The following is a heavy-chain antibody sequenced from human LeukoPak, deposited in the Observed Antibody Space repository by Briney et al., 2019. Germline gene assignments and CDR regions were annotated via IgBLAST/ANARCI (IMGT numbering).Heavy chain of an antibody. CDR1: GFTLSSYS. CDR2: ISSSSSTI. D-gene: IGHD2-15*01. CDR3: ARDGYCSGGSCYRYFDY. J-gene: IGHJ4*02. Sequence: GGSLRLSCAASGFTLSSYSMNWVRQAPGKGLEWVSYISSSSSTIYYADSVKGRFTISRDNAKNSLYLQMNSLRDEDTAVYYCARDGYCSGGSCYRYFDYWGQGTLVTVSS. V-gene: IGHV3-48*02.